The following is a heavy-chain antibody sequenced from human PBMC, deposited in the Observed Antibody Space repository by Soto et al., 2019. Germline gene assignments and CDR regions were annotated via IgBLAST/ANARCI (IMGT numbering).Heavy chain of an antibody. CDR2: INPNSGGT. CDR1: GHTFTGYY. V-gene: IGHV1-2*02. Sequence: GASVKVSCKASGHTFTGYYMHWVRQAPGQGLEWMGWINPNSGGTNYAQKFQGRVTMTRDTSISTAYMELSSLRSEDTAVYYCARGGYCSGGSCYRDWFDPWGQGXLVTVSS. D-gene: IGHD2-15*01. CDR3: ARGGYCSGGSCYRDWFDP. J-gene: IGHJ5*02.